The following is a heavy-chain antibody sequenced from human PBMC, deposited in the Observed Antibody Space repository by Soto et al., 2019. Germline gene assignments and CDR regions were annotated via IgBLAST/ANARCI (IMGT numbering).Heavy chain of an antibody. CDR2: FSSSSSYI. J-gene: IGHJ2*01. CDR1: GFTFSSYS. D-gene: IGHD4-17*01. CDR3: ARQQANDSGDYRNHWYFDL. Sequence: EVQLVESGGGLVKPGGSLRLSCAASGFTFSSYSMNWVRQAPGKGLEWVSSFSSSSSYIYYADSVKGRFTISRDNAKNSLYLQMNSLKGEDTAVYYCARQQANDSGDYRNHWYFDLWGRGTLVAVCS. V-gene: IGHV3-21*01.